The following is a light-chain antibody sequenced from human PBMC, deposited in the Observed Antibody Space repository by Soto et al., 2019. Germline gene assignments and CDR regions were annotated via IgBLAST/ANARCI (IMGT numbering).Light chain of an antibody. CDR1: SSDVGGYNC. V-gene: IGLV2-14*01. CDR3: SSYTSSSTYV. Sequence: HSALTQPASVSGSPGESIPISCTGTSSDVGGYNCVSWYQQHPGKAPELMIYDVSNRSSGVSSRVSGSKSGNTVSLTISGLQAEDEADYYCSSYTSSSTYVFGTGTKVTFL. CDR2: DVS. J-gene: IGLJ1*01.